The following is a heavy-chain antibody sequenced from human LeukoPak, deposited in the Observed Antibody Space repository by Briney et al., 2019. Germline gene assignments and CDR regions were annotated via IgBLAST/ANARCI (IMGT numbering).Heavy chain of an antibody. CDR2: ISGSGGST. CDR3: AKHVLRYFDSPSDY. D-gene: IGHD3-9*01. CDR1: GFTFSSYG. Sequence: PGGSLRLSCAASGFTFSSYGMNWVRQAPGKGLEWVSAISGSGGSTYYADSVKGRFTISRDNSKNTLYLQMNSLRAEDTAVYYCAKHVLRYFDSPSDYWGQGTLVTVSS. V-gene: IGHV3-23*01. J-gene: IGHJ4*02.